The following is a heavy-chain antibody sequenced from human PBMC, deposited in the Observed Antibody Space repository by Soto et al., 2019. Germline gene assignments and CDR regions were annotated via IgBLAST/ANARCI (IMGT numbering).Heavy chain of an antibody. CDR1: GFMFSAYT. Sequence: PGGSLRLSCAASGFMFSAYTMSWVRQAPGKGLEWLSSITSNSDHIDYADSVRGRFTVSRDNARKSLYLQMDSLGAEDTAVYYCVRVRGFFEWLDWGQGTLVTVSS. D-gene: IGHD3-3*01. J-gene: IGHJ1*01. V-gene: IGHV3-21*01. CDR3: VRVRGFFEWLD. CDR2: ITSNSDHI.